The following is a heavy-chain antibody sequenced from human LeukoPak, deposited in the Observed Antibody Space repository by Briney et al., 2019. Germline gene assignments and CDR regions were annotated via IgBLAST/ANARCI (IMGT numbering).Heavy chain of an antibody. CDR2: FDPEDGET. V-gene: IGHV1-24*01. CDR3: ATPNLPYYGMDV. CDR1: GYTLTELS. D-gene: IGHD1-14*01. J-gene: IGHJ6*02. Sequence: GASVRVSCKVSGYTLTELSMHWVRQAPGKGLEWMGGFDPEDGETIYAQKFQGRVTMTEDTSTDTAYMELSSLRSEDPAVYYCATPNLPYYGMDVWGQGTTVTVSS.